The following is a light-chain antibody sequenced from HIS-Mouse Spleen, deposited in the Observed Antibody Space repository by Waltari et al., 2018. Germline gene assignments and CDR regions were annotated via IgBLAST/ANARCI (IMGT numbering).Light chain of an antibody. V-gene: IGLV3-10*01. CDR1: AFPKKY. CDR2: EDS. CDR3: YSTDSSGNHRV. J-gene: IGLJ2*01. Sequence: SYELTQPPSVSVSPGQTARITCPGDAFPKKYAYWYQRKSGQAPVLVIYEDSKRTSGIPERFSGSSSGTMATLTISGAQVEDEADYYCYSTDSSGNHRVFGGGTKLTVL.